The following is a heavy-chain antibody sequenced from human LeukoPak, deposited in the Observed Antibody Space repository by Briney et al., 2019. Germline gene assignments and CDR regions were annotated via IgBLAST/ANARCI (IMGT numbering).Heavy chain of an antibody. Sequence: GGSLRLSCAASGFTFSSYEMNWVRQAPGKGLEWVSVIYSGGSTYYADSVKGRFTISRDNSKNTLYLQMNSLRAEDTAVYYCERDGSTSCCPYYYYGMDVWGQGTTVTVSS. V-gene: IGHV3-66*02. D-gene: IGHD2-2*01. J-gene: IGHJ6*02. CDR3: ERDGSTSCCPYYYYGMDV. CDR2: IYSGGST. CDR1: GFTFSSYE.